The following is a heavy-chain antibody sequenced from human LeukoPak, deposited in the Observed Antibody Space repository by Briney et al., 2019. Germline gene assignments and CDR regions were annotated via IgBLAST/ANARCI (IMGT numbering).Heavy chain of an antibody. Sequence: PGGSLRLSCAASGFTFSSYWMSWVRQAPGKGLEWVANIKQDGSEKYYVDSVKGRFTISRDNAKNSLYLQMNSLRAEDTAVYYCARGHPYYDFWSGYYTNYYYGMDVWGQGTTVTVSS. V-gene: IGHV3-7*01. CDR1: GFTFSSYW. J-gene: IGHJ6*02. CDR3: ARGHPYYDFWSGYYTNYYYGMDV. D-gene: IGHD3-3*01. CDR2: IKQDGSEK.